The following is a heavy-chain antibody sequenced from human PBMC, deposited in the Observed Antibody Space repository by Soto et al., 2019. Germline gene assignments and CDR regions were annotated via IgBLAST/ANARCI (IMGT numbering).Heavy chain of an antibody. CDR2: VSHDGRNT. V-gene: IGHV3-30*18. CDR3: AKGGRQWLVTSDFNY. Sequence: VQLVESGGGVVQPGRSLRLSCAASGFTFSDYAMHWVRQAPGKGLEWVAVVSHDGRNTHYADSVKGRFTISRDSSKNTVDLEMTSLRAEGTAVYYCAKGGRQWLVTSDFNYWGQGALVTVSS. D-gene: IGHD6-19*01. CDR1: GFTFSDYA. J-gene: IGHJ4*02.